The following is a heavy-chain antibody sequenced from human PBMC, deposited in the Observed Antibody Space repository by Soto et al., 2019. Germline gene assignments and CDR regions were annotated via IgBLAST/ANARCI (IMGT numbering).Heavy chain of an antibody. CDR2: IKRKMDGETT. CDR3: AVDAQCSSNNCRGAFDI. V-gene: IGHV3-15*01. CDR1: GFTFKDFW. J-gene: IGHJ3*02. Sequence: EVQLVEAGGGVVKPGGSLRLACAASGFTFKDFWMTWVRQAPGKGLEWVGGIKRKMDGETTDYAAPVKGTFSISRDHLKNTLFLQMYSVKSEDTAVYYCAVDAQCSSNNCRGAFDIWGQGTMVTVSS. D-gene: IGHD2-2*01.